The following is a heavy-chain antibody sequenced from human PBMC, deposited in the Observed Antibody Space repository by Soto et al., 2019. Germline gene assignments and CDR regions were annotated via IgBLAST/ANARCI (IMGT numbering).Heavy chain of an antibody. CDR2: FDPEGGEA. V-gene: IGHV1-24*01. J-gene: IGHJ4*02. Sequence: ASVKVSCKISGHTLTEFSIHWVRQAPGKGLEWMGGFDPEGGEAIYAQKWHGRVTVTEDTVTDTAYMELSGLKSDDTAVYYCASGTYDYVWGSYRPFDYWGQGTLVTVSS. CDR3: ASGTYDYVWGSYRPFDY. D-gene: IGHD3-16*02. CDR1: GHTLTEFS.